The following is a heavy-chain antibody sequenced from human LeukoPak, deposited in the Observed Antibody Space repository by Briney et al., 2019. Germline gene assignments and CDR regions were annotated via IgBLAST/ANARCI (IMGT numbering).Heavy chain of an antibody. J-gene: IGHJ4*02. CDR1: GFTFSTYE. CDR2: ITGSGSTK. Sequence: PGGSLRLSCAASGFTFSTYEMNWVRQAPGKGLEWLSYITGSGSTKYYADSVRGRFTISRDNSKNSLYLQINSLRAEDTAVYYCARLLDISDHRGQGTLVTVSS. V-gene: IGHV3-48*03. CDR3: ARLLDISDH. D-gene: IGHD3-22*01.